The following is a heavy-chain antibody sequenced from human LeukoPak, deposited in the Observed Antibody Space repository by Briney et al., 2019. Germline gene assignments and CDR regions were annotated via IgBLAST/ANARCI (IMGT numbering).Heavy chain of an antibody. CDR2: IYYSGST. J-gene: IGHJ4*02. CDR1: GGSISSSSYY. D-gene: IGHD5-24*01. CDR3: ARVKRDGYNSYYFDY. V-gene: IGHV4-39*07. Sequence: SETLSLTCTVSGGSISSSSYYWGWIRQPPGKGLEWIGSIYYSGSTYYNPSLKSRVTISVDTSKNQFSLKLSSVTAADTAVYYCARVKRDGYNSYYFDYWGRGTLVTVSS.